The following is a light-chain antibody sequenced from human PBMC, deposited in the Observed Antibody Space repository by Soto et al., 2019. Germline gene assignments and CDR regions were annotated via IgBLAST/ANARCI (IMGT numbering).Light chain of an antibody. CDR2: GAS. CDR1: QSVLYSPNNKNY. J-gene: IGKJ4*01. CDR3: QQYIRWPLT. V-gene: IGKV4-1*01. Sequence: DIVMTQSPDSLAVSLGERATINCKSSQSVLYSPNNKNYLAWYQQKPGQAPSLLIYGASTRATGTPARFSGSGSGTEFTLTISSLQSEDYAVYFCQQYIRWPLTFGGGTKVDIK.